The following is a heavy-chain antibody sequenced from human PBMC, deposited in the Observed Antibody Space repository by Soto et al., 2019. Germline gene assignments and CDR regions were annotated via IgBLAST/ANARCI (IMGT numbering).Heavy chain of an antibody. CDR2: ISGSSGSI. Sequence: ESGGGLVQPGGSLRLSCAASGFTFSSYSMNWVRQTPGKGLEWISYISGSSGSIYYADSVKGRFTISRDNAKNSLYLQMNCLRDEDTAVYYCARGGLLDYWGQRTLVTVSS. V-gene: IGHV3-48*02. CDR3: ARGGLLDY. CDR1: GFTFSSYS. J-gene: IGHJ4*02.